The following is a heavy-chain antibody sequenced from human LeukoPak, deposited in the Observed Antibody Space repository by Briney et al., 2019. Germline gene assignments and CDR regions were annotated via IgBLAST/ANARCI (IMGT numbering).Heavy chain of an antibody. CDR3: ARGLNVWGSYRRYFQH. Sequence: SETLSLTCTVSGGSITSYHWSWIRQPPGKGLEWIGYISYSGSTNYNPSLKSRVTISVDTSKNQFSLKLSSVTAADTAVYYCARGLNVWGSYRRYFQHWGQGTLVTVSS. J-gene: IGHJ1*01. D-gene: IGHD3-16*02. V-gene: IGHV4-59*12. CDR1: GGSITSYH. CDR2: ISYSGST.